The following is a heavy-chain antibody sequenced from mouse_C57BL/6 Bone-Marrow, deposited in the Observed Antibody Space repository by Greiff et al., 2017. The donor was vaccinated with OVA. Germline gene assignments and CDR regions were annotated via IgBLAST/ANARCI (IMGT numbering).Heavy chain of an antibody. D-gene: IGHD2-14*01. CDR2: SRNKANDYTT. V-gene: IGHV7-1*01. CDR1: GFTFSDFY. CDR3: ARDAGYGYYYAMDY. Sequence: EVKLMESGGGLVQSGRSLRLSCATSGFTFSDFYMEWVRQAPGKGLEWIAASRNKANDYTTEYSASVKGRFIVSRDTSQSILYLQMNALRAEDTAIYYCARDAGYGYYYAMDYWGQGTSVTVSS. J-gene: IGHJ4*01.